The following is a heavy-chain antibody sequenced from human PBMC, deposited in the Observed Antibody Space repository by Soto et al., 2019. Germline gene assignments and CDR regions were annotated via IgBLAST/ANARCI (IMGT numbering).Heavy chain of an antibody. CDR1: GGSISSSSYY. CDR2: IYYSGST. J-gene: IGHJ5*02. CDR3: ARHFKEMGYCSSTSCSNWFDP. V-gene: IGHV4-39*01. D-gene: IGHD2-2*01. Sequence: PSETLSLTCTVSGGSISSSSYYWGWIRQPPGKGLEWIGSIYYSGSTYYNPSLKSRVTISVDTSKNQFSLKLSSVTAADTAVYYCARHFKEMGYCSSTSCSNWFDPWGQGTLVTVSS.